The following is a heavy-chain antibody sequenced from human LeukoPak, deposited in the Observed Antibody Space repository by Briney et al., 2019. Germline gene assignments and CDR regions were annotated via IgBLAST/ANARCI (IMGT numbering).Heavy chain of an antibody. D-gene: IGHD2-2*01. CDR1: AFTFSSYT. V-gene: IGHV3-48*04. CDR3: ARVPNCSSTSCYAGFAFDI. Sequence: PGGSLRLSCAASAFTFSSYTMTWVRQAPGKGLEWVSHISSSSSTIHYADSVKGRFTISRDNAKNSLYLQMNSLRAEDTAVYYCARVPNCSSTSCYAGFAFDIWGQGTMVTVSS. J-gene: IGHJ3*02. CDR2: ISSSSSTI.